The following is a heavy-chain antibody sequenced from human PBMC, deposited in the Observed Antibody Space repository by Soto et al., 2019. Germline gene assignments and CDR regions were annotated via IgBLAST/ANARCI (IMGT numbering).Heavy chain of an antibody. CDR2: FDPEDGET. Sequence: GASVKVSCKVSGYTLTELSMHWVRQAPGKGLEWMGGFDPEDGETIYAQKFQGRVTMTGDTSTSTAYMELSSLRSEDTAVYYCARGKSGYSYYYYYYMDVWGKGTTVTVSS. V-gene: IGHV1-24*01. D-gene: IGHD3-3*01. J-gene: IGHJ6*03. CDR1: GYTLTELS. CDR3: ARGKSGYSYYYYYYMDV.